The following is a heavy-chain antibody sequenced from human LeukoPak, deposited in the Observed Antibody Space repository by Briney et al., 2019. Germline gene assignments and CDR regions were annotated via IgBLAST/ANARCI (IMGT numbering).Heavy chain of an antibody. D-gene: IGHD6-13*01. Sequence: PGGPLVLSCAASGFTFSSYAMSWVRQAPGKGLEWVSAISGSGGSTYYADSVKGRFTISRDNSKNTLYLQMNSLRAEDTAVYYCAKDLTAAAGGDYWGQGTLVTVSS. CDR1: GFTFSSYA. J-gene: IGHJ4*02. V-gene: IGHV3-23*01. CDR2: ISGSGGST. CDR3: AKDLTAAAGGDY.